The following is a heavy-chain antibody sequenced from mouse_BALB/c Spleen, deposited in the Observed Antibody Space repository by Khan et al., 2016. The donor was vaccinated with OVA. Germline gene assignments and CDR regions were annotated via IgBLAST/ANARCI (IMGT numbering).Heavy chain of an antibody. V-gene: IGHV9-3-1*01. CDR1: GYSFTNYG. J-gene: IGHJ1*01. Sequence: LVGSGPEVKKPGETVKISCKASGYSFTNYGMNWVRQAPGKGLKWMGWINTYTGEPKYADDFKGRFAFSLETSASTVYLQINNLKDEDTATYFCASGGYWYFDVWGAGTTVTVSS. CDR3: ASGGYWYFDV. D-gene: IGHD1-1*02. CDR2: INTYTGEP.